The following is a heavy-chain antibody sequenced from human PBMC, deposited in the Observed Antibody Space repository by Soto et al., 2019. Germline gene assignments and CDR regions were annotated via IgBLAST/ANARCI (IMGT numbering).Heavy chain of an antibody. CDR2: VYHTGSV. V-gene: IGHV4-61*08. D-gene: IGHD5-12*01. CDR1: GASVSSDVHF. Sequence: QVQLQESGPGLVKPSETLSLTCSVSGASVSSDVHFWSWVRQSPGKGLEWIGYVYHTGSVTYNPPLNSRVTLSVDTSRRQFTLRLASVTAADPAVYFCARVLSRDGYKDYFDSWGRGMLVTVSS. J-gene: IGHJ4*02. CDR3: ARVLSRDGYKDYFDS.